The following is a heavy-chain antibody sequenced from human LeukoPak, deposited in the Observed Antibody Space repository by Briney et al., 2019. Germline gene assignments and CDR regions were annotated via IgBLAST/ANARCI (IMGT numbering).Heavy chain of an antibody. CDR2: IRYDGSNK. D-gene: IGHD5-12*01. J-gene: IGHJ4*02. CDR3: AKDPDHIQDIVATGDY. Sequence: SCKASGYTFTSYGISWVRQAPGQGLEWVAFIRYDGSNKYYADSVKGRFTISRDNSKNTLYLQMNSLRAEDTAVYYCAKDPDHIQDIVATGDYWGQGTLVTVSS. V-gene: IGHV3-30*02. CDR1: GYTFTSYG.